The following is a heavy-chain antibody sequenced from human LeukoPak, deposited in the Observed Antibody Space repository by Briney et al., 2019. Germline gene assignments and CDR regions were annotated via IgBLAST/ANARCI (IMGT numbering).Heavy chain of an antibody. Sequence: SETLSLTCAVYGGSFSGYYWSWIRQPPGKGLEWIGEINHSGSTNYNPSLKSRVTISVDTSKNQFSLKLSSVTAADTAVYYCARGAAVAGGFDYWGQGTLVTVSS. D-gene: IGHD6-19*01. CDR3: ARGAAVAGGFDY. CDR2: INHSGST. CDR1: GGSFSGYY. V-gene: IGHV4-34*01. J-gene: IGHJ4*02.